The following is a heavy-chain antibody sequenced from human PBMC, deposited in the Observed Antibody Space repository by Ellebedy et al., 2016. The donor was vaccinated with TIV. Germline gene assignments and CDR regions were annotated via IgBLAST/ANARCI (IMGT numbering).Heavy chain of an antibody. CDR1: GFTFRSYA. CDR2: TSWDGSNK. CDR3: ARGGHDGYGAGDY. D-gene: IGHD5-24*01. V-gene: IGHV3-30*01. Sequence: PGGSLRLSCAASGFTFRSYAMHWVRQAPGKGLEWVAVTSWDGSNKYHADAVRGRFTISRDDSKNTLNLQMNNLRPEDTAVYYCARGGHDGYGAGDYWGQGTLVSVSS. J-gene: IGHJ4*02.